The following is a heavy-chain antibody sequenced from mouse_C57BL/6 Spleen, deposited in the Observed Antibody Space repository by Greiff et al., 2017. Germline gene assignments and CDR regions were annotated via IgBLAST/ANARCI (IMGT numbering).Heavy chain of an antibody. CDR3: ARSYYYGSSHGDAMDY. J-gene: IGHJ4*01. D-gene: IGHD1-1*01. Sequence: VQLKESGAELVKPGASVKLSCTASGFNINDYYMHWVKQRTEQGLEWIGRIDPEDGETKYAPKFQGKATITADTSSNTAYLQLSSLTSEDTAVYYWARSYYYGSSHGDAMDYWGQGTSVTVSS. CDR1: GFNINDYY. V-gene: IGHV14-2*01. CDR2: IDPEDGET.